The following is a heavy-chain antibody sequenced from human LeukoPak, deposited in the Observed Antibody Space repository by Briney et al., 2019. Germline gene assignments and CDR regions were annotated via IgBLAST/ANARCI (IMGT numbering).Heavy chain of an antibody. CDR2: INPNSGGT. V-gene: IGHV1-2*02. CDR1: GYTFTGYY. CDR3: AKDPRRMARLITFGGGRPYYFDY. J-gene: IGHJ4*02. D-gene: IGHD3-16*01. Sequence: ASVKVSCKASGYTFTGYYIHWVRQAPGQGLEWMGWINPNSGGTNYAQKFQGRVTMTRDTSISTAYMELSRLRSDDTAVYYCAKDPRRMARLITFGGGRPYYFDYWGQGTLVTVSS.